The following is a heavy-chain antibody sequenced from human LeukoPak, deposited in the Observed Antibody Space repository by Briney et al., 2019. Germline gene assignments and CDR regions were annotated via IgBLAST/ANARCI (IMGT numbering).Heavy chain of an antibody. J-gene: IGHJ4*02. V-gene: IGHV4-59*01. CDR2: IYDSWNT. D-gene: IGHD1-14*01. CDR1: GDSISSNY. CDR3: ARYHSRGVDY. Sequence: SETLSLTCTVSGDSISSNYWSWIRQPPGKGLEWIGYIYDSWNTKYNPSLKGRVTISGDTSKNLFSLELTSVTAADTAVYYCARYHSRGVDYWGQGTLVTVSS.